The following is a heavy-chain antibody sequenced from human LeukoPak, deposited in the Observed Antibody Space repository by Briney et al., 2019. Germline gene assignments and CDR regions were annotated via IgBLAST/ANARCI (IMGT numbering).Heavy chain of an antibody. J-gene: IGHJ5*02. CDR2: IIPILGIA. V-gene: IGHV1-69*02. Sequence: ASVKDSCKASGGTFSSYTICWVRRAPGQGLWWMGRIIPILGIANYAQNLQGRVTITADKSTSTAYMELSSLRSEDTAVYYCARTPFTTRSYCSSTSCGTSWFDPWGQGTLVTVSS. D-gene: IGHD2-2*01. CDR1: GGTFSSYT. CDR3: ARTPFTTRSYCSSTSCGTSWFDP.